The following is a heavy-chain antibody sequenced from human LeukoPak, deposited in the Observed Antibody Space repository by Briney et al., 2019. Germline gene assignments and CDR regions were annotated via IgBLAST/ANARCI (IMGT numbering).Heavy chain of an antibody. CDR2: IHQDGSEK. J-gene: IGHJ4*02. CDR1: GFTFSSYW. CDR3: ARDYWGRNCGSGSCYEDY. D-gene: IGHD2-15*01. Sequence: GGSLRLSCAASGFTFSSYWMSWVRQAPGKGLEWVANIHQDGSEKYYVDSVKGRFTISRDNAKNPLYLQMNSLRAEGTAVYYCARDYWGRNCGSGSCYEDYWGQGTLVTVSS. V-gene: IGHV3-7*03.